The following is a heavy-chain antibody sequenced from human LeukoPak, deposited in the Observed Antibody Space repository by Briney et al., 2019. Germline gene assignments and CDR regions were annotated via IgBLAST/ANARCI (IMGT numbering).Heavy chain of an antibody. CDR1: GFTFDDYA. CDR3: ARCHYDILTGYCDAFDI. CDR2: IYTSGST. D-gene: IGHD3-9*01. Sequence: PGGSLRLSCAASGFTFDDYAMHWIRQPAGKGLEWIGRIYTSGSTNYNPSLKSRVTMSVDTSKNQFSLKLSSVTAADTAVYYCARCHYDILTGYCDAFDIWGQGTMVTVSS. J-gene: IGHJ3*02. V-gene: IGHV4-4*07.